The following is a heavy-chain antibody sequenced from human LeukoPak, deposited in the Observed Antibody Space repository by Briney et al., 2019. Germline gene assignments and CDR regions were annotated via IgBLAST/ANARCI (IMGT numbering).Heavy chain of an antibody. Sequence: PSETLSLTCTVSGGSISSGSYYWSWIRQPPGKGLEWIGYIYYSGSTNYNPSLKSRVTISVDTSKNQFSLKLSSVTAADTAVYYCATRGDGYKHLDYWGQGTLVTVSS. CDR3: ATRGDGYKHLDY. V-gene: IGHV4-61*01. CDR1: GGSISSGSYY. CDR2: IYYSGST. D-gene: IGHD5-24*01. J-gene: IGHJ4*02.